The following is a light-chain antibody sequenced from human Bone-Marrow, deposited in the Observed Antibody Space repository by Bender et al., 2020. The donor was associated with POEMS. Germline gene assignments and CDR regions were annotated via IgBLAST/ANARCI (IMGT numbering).Light chain of an antibody. V-gene: IGLV1-44*01. Sequence: QSVLTQPPSASGTPGQRVTISCSGSNSNIGTNAVNWYQQFPGTAPQLLIYSDNPRPSGVPDRFYAFKSGTSASLSVRGLQSEDEADYYCAAWDAGLSGGVFGGGNKLTVL. CDR3: AAWDAGLSGGV. CDR2: SDN. J-gene: IGLJ3*02. CDR1: NSNIGTNA.